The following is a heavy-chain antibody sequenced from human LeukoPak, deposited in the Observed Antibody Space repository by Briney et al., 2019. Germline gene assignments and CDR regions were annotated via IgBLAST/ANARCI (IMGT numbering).Heavy chain of an antibody. J-gene: IGHJ5*02. CDR1: GGSLSSYY. CDR2: IYYSGST. D-gene: IGHD6-6*01. V-gene: IGHV4-59*01. CDR3: AREGSSDSDWFDP. Sequence: SETLSLTCTVSGGSLSSYYWSWLRQPPGKGLEWIGYIYYSGSTNYNPSLTSRVTISVDTSKNQSSLKLSSVTAADTAVYCCAREGSSDSDWFDPWGEGTLVTVSS.